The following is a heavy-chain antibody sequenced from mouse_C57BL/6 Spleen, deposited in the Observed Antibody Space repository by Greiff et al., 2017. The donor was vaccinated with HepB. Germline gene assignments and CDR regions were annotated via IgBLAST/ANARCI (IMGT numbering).Heavy chain of an antibody. CDR1: GYSITSGYD. V-gene: IGHV3-1*01. Sequence: DVQLQESGPGMVKPSQSLSLTCTVTGYSITSGYDWHWIRHFPGNKLEWMGYISYSGSTNYNPSLKSRISITHDTSKNHFFLKLNSVTTEDTATYYCARGGDPAWFAYWGQRTLVTVSA. CDR3: ARGGDPAWFAY. CDR2: ISYSGST. J-gene: IGHJ3*01. D-gene: IGHD3-3*01.